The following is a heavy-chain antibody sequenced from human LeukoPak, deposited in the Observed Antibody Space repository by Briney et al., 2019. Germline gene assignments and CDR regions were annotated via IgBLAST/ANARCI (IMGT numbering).Heavy chain of an antibody. D-gene: IGHD6-25*01. V-gene: IGHV2-5*01. Sequence: SGPALVKPTQTLTLTCTFSGFSLSTTSEGVGWIRQPPGKALEWLALIYWNDDKRYSPSLRSRLTITKDTSKNQVVLTMTTMDPVDTATYYCVHRYLAAASFGWGAFDIWGQGTMVTVSS. CDR3: VHRYLAAASFGWGAFDI. J-gene: IGHJ3*02. CDR2: IYWNDDK. CDR1: GFSLSTTSEG.